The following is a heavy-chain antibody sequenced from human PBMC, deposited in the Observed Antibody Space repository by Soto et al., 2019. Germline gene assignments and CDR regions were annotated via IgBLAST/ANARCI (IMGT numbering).Heavy chain of an antibody. CDR3: ARERDNRTTYYDFYEDYYGMDV. CDR2: ISYDGSNA. J-gene: IGHJ6*02. D-gene: IGHD3-3*01. Sequence: GGSLRLSCAASEFSFSSYEMNWVRQAPGKGLEWVAVISYDGSNADYADSVKGRFTISRDNSKNTLYLQMNSLRAEDTAVYYCARERDNRTTYYDFYEDYYGMDVWGQGTTVTVSS. CDR1: EFSFSSYE. V-gene: IGHV3-30-3*01.